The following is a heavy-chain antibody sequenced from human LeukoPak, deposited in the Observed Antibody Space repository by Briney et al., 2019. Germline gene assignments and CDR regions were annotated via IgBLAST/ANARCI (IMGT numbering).Heavy chain of an antibody. Sequence: SETLSLTCTVSGGSISSYYWSWIRQPAGKGLEWIGRIYTSGSTNYSPSLKSRVTISVDTSKKQFSLKLTSVTDAYRAVYYCACQGSMIKGYAFDMWGQGTMVTVSS. CDR3: ACQGSMIKGYAFDM. V-gene: IGHV4-4*07. CDR1: GGSISSYY. J-gene: IGHJ3*02. D-gene: IGHD3-22*01. CDR2: IYTSGST.